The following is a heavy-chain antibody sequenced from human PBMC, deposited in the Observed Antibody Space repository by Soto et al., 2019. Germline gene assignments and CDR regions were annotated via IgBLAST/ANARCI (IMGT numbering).Heavy chain of an antibody. CDR2: INLTGSQK. J-gene: IGHJ1*01. D-gene: IGHD3-16*01. V-gene: IGHV3-7*01. Sequence: SWISQTPGRAVELVAHINLTGSQKYHVDSAKRRFTICRDNAKTSVYLQMNRLRAEDTAVYFCMSWGHAADEDYFHIWGQASLVSRSS. CDR3: MSWGHAADEDYFHI.